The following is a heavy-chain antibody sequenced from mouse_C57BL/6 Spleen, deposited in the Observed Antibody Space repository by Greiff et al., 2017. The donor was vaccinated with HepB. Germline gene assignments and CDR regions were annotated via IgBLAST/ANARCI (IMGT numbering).Heavy chain of an antibody. Sequence: EVQLVESGAELVRPGASVKLSCTASGFNIKDDYMHWVKQRPEQGLEWIGWIDPENGDTEYASKFQGKATITADTSSNTAYLQLSSLTSEDTAVYYCTTYYYGRGAYWGQGTLVTVSA. D-gene: IGHD1-1*01. CDR2: IDPENGDT. V-gene: IGHV14-4*01. CDR3: TTYYYGRGAY. J-gene: IGHJ3*01. CDR1: GFNIKDDY.